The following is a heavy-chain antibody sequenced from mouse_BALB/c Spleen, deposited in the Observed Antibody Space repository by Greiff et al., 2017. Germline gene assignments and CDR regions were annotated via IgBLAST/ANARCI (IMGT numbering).Heavy chain of an antibody. J-gene: IGHJ4*01. Sequence: EVKVVESGGGLVKPGGSLKLSCAASGFAFSSYDMSWVRQTPEKRLEWVAYISSGGGSTYYPDTVKGRFTISRDNAKNTLYLQMSSLKSEDTAMYYCARHKYGNYVGAMDDGGQGTSVTVSA. D-gene: IGHD2-10*02. V-gene: IGHV5-12-1*01. CDR1: GFAFSSYD. CDR2: ISSGGGST. CDR3: ARHKYGNYVGAMDD.